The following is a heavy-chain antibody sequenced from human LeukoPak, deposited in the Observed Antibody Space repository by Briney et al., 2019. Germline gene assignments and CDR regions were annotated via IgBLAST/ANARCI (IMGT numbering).Heavy chain of an antibody. CDR2: ISGSGGST. V-gene: IGHV3-23*01. CDR1: GFTFNNYA. CDR3: ARDDGDYAHPVDY. D-gene: IGHD4-17*01. Sequence: GESLRLSCAASGFTFNNYAMSWVRQAPGKGLEWVSAISGSGGSTYYADSVKGRFTISRDNSKNTLYLQMNSLRAEDTAVYYCARDDGDYAHPVDYWGQGTLVTVSS. J-gene: IGHJ4*02.